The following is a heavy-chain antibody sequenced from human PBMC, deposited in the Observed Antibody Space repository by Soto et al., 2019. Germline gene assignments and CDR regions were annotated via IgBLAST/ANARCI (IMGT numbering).Heavy chain of an antibody. CDR3: TRARGSGAHDTNGYLSTLFDY. CDR2: INPSDDST. CDR1: GYTFTSYY. D-gene: IGHD3-22*01. J-gene: IGHJ4*02. V-gene: IGHV1-46*03. Sequence: GASVKVSCKASGYTFTSYYMHWVRQARGQGLEWMGIINPSDDSTTYAQKFQGRVTMTRDTSTSVVYLEVSGLTSEDTAVYYCTRARGSGAHDTNGYLSTLFDYWGQGTQVTVSS.